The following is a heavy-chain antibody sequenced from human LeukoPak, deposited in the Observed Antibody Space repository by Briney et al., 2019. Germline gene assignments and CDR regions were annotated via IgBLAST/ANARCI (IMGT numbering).Heavy chain of an antibody. J-gene: IGHJ4*02. Sequence: GESLKISCKGSGYSFTSYWIGWVRQMPGKGLEWMGIIYPGDSDTRYSPSFQGQATISADKSISTAYLQWSSLKASDTAMYYCARHVGRWADYVSEKGLYYFDYWGQGTLVTVSS. CDR2: IYPGDSDT. CDR1: GYSFTSYW. CDR3: ARHVGRWADYVSEKGLYYFDY. V-gene: IGHV5-51*01. D-gene: IGHD4-17*01.